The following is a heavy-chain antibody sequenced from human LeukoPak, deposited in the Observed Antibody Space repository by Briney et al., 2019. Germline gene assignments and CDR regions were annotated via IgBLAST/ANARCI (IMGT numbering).Heavy chain of an antibody. J-gene: IGHJ4*02. CDR1: GFTFSSYA. CDR2: ISGSGGSA. CDR3: AKSYDSSSWSYFDY. D-gene: IGHD6-13*01. V-gene: IGHV3-23*01. Sequence: GGSLRLSCAASGFTFSSYAMSWVRQAPGKGLEWVSGISGSGGSAYYADSVKGRFTISRDNSKNTLYLQMSSLRAEDTAVYYCAKSYDSSSWSYFDYWGQGTLVTVSS.